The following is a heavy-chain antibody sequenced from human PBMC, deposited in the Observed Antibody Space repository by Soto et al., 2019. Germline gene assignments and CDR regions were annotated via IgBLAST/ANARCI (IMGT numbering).Heavy chain of an antibody. J-gene: IGHJ4*02. CDR3: VKGVRRREHYFDY. D-gene: IGHD1-1*01. Sequence: GGSLRLSCAASGFTFSDYVMRWVRQAPGKGLEWVSSLSSSGDTYYADSVKGRFTISRDTSKNTLYLQMNSLRVEDTAIYYCVKGVRRREHYFDYWGQGTLVTVSS. CDR1: GFTFSDYV. CDR2: LSSSGDT. V-gene: IGHV3-23*01.